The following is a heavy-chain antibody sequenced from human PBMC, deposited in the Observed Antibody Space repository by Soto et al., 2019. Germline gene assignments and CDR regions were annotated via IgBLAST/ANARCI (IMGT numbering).Heavy chain of an antibody. J-gene: IGHJ4*02. Sequence: GGSLRLSCAASGFTISTNWMHWVRQAPGKGLVWVSRINSDGSRTNYADSVKGRFTISRDNAKNTLYLQMNSLRAEDTAVYYCARDGVVAVVDLDYWGQGNLVTVSS. CDR2: INSDGSRT. CDR3: ARDGVVAVVDLDY. V-gene: IGHV3-74*01. CDR1: GFTISTNW. D-gene: IGHD2-15*01.